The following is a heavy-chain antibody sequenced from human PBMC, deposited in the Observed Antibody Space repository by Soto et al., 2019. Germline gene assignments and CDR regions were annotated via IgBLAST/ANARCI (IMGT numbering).Heavy chain of an antibody. CDR3: ARMTAVTTGFDY. CDR2: ISSSSSYI. Sequence: EVQLVESGGGLVKPGGSLRLSCAASGFTFSSYSMNWVRQAPGKGLEWVSSISSSSSYIYYADSVKGRFTISRDNAKNPRYLQMNSLRAEDTGVYYCARMTAVTTGFDYWGQGTLVTVSS. V-gene: IGHV3-21*01. CDR1: GFTFSSYS. J-gene: IGHJ4*02. D-gene: IGHD4-17*01.